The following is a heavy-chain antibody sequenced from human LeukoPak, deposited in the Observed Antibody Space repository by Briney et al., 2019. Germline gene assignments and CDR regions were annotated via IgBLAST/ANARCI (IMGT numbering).Heavy chain of an antibody. J-gene: IGHJ4*02. CDR2: ISASDGDT. Sequence: ASVKVSCKASGYTFSSYGISWVRQAPGQGLEWMGWISASDGDTNYAQKLQGRVTMTTDTSTSTDYMELRSLRSDDTAVYFCARDYYGTPPLDYWGQGTLVTVSS. D-gene: IGHD3-10*01. V-gene: IGHV1-18*01. CDR3: ARDYYGTPPLDY. CDR1: GYTFSSYG.